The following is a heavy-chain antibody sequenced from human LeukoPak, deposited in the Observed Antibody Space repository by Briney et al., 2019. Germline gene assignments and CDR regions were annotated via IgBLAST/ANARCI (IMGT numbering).Heavy chain of an antibody. D-gene: IGHD5-24*01. CDR2: ISSRSATI. CDR1: GFSFSTYS. CDR3: ARGDYGYIYKLDYFEY. J-gene: IGHJ4*02. Sequence: GGSLRLSCAASGFSFSTYSLNWVRQAPGKGLEWISYISSRSATIYYADSVRGRFTVSRDNAKNSLYLQLNSLRAEDTALYYCARGDYGYIYKLDYFEYWGQGTLVTVSS. V-gene: IGHV3-48*01.